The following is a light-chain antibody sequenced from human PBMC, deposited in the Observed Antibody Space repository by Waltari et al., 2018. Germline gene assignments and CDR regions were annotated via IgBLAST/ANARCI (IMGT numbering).Light chain of an antibody. J-gene: IGLJ1*01. V-gene: IGLV2-11*01. Sequence: QSALTQPRSVSGSPGQSVTISCTGTSSNVGSFDYVSWYQHHPGKAPKLLIYDVAKRPAGVPHRFSGSKSGNTASLTITGLQTEDEADYYCCSYTGTNTVVLGTGTAITVL. CDR3: CSYTGTNTVV. CDR1: SSNVGSFDY. CDR2: DVA.